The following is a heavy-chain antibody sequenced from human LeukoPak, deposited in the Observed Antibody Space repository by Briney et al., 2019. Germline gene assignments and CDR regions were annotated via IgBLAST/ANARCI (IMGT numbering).Heavy chain of an antibody. CDR2: IFHTGTA. J-gene: IGHJ4*02. CDR1: SGSMTSYY. D-gene: IGHD6-13*01. Sequence: SETLSLTCNVSSGSMTSYYWSWIRQPPGRGLEWIGYIFHTGTATYNPSLKSRFTMSVDTSQKQFSLKVTSATAADTAVYYCASQVHWAAALDSWGQGTLVSVSS. CDR3: ASQVHWAAALDS. V-gene: IGHV4-59*08.